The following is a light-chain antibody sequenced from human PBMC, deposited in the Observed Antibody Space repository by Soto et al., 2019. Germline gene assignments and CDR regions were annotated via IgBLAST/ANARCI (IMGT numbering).Light chain of an antibody. CDR3: QQYNNWPIT. Sequence: EIVMTQSPATLSVSPGERATLSCRASQSVSSNLAWYQQKSGQPPRLLIYGASTRATGIPARFSGSGSGTEFTLTISSLQSEDFAAYYCQQYNNWPITFGQGTRLEIK. CDR1: QSVSSN. J-gene: IGKJ5*01. V-gene: IGKV3-15*01. CDR2: GAS.